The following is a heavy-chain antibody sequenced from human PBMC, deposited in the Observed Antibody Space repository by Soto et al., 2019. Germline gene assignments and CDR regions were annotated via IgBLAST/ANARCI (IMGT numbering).Heavy chain of an antibody. CDR1: GYTFSNFG. CDR3: ARVIIIFGVANLGIYFDY. J-gene: IGHJ4*02. D-gene: IGHD3-3*01. V-gene: IGHV1-18*01. CDR2: ISPSNGQT. Sequence: ASVKVSCKASGYTFSNFGLSWVQQAPGQGLEWMGWISPSNGQTIYAQNFHGRVTMTTDTSTATAHMELRSLISDDTAVYYCARVIIIFGVANLGIYFDYWGQGTRVTVSS.